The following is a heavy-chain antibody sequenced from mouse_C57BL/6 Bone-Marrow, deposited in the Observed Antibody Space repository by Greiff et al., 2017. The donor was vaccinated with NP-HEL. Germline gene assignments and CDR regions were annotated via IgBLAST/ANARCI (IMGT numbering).Heavy chain of an antibody. CDR2: ISSGSSTI. CDR3: ARGTIYYGNLGY. CDR1: GFTFSDYG. J-gene: IGHJ2*01. Sequence: EVQLVESGGGLVKPGGSLKLSCAASGFTFSDYGMHWVRQAPEKGLEWVAYISSGSSTIYYADTVKGRFTISRDNAKNTLFLQMTSLRSEDTAMYYCARGTIYYGNLGYWGQGTTLTVSS. V-gene: IGHV5-17*01. D-gene: IGHD2-1*01.